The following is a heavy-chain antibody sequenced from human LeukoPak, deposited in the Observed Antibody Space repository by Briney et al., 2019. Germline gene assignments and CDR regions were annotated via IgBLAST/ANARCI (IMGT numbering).Heavy chain of an antibody. V-gene: IGHV4-4*02. CDR3: ARERWLVLDGEFSDAFDI. Sequence: SGTLSLTCAVSGGSISSSNWWSWVRQPPGKGLEWIGEIYHSGSTNYNPSLKSRVTISVDTSKNQFSLKLSSVTAADTAVYYCARERWLVLDGEFSDAFDIWGQGTMVTVSS. D-gene: IGHD6-19*01. CDR2: IYHSGST. J-gene: IGHJ3*02. CDR1: GGSISSSNW.